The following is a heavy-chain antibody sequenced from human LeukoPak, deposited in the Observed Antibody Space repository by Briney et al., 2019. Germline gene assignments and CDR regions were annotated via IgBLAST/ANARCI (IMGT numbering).Heavy chain of an antibody. CDR2: ISSNGGST. V-gene: IGHV3-64*01. CDR1: GFTFSSYA. CDR3: ARYYYDSSGYEADY. J-gene: IGHJ4*02. Sequence: GGSLRLSCAASGFTFSSYAMHWVRQAPGKGLEYVSGISSNGGSTYYANSVKGRFTISRDNSKNTLYLQMNSLRAEDTAVYYCARYYYDSSGYEADYWGQGTLVTVSS. D-gene: IGHD3-22*01.